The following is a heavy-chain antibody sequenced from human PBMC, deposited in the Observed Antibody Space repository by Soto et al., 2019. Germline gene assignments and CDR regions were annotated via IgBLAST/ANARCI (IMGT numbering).Heavy chain of an antibody. CDR2: INPNSGGT. CDR1: GYTFTGYY. CDR3: ARVGELAVAGTGAFDI. V-gene: IGHV1-2*04. J-gene: IGHJ3*02. D-gene: IGHD6-19*01. Sequence: GASVKVSCKASGYTFTGYYMHWVRQAPGQGLEWMGWINPNSGGTNYAQKFQGWVTMTRDTSISTAYMELSRLRSDDTAVYYCARVGELAVAGTGAFDIWSQGTMVTVSS.